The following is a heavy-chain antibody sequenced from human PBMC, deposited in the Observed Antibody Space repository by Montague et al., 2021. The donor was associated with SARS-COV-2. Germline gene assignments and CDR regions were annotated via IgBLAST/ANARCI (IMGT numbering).Heavy chain of an antibody. V-gene: IGHV4-34*01. CDR3: ARDYRRDTGSPRSAMDV. Sequence: SETLSLTCAVYGGSFSGYYWTWIRQPPGKGLEWVGEINDRGSTNYNPSFESRLTMSVDTSKNQFSLKLSSVTAADTAVYYCARDYRRDTGSPRSAMDVWGQGTTVIVSS. J-gene: IGHJ6*02. D-gene: IGHD1-26*01. CDR1: GGSFSGYY. CDR2: INDRGST.